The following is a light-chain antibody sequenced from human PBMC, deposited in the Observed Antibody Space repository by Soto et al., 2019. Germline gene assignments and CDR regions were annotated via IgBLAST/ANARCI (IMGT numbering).Light chain of an antibody. V-gene: IGLV2-14*01. Sequence: QSVLTQPASVSGSPGQSITISCSGTSRDIGGYNYVSWYQQHPGKAPKLMIYDVSNRPSGVSNRFSGSKSGNTASLTISGLQAEDEADYYCSSYTSSSTRGVFGGGTKLTVL. CDR1: SRDIGGYNY. J-gene: IGLJ2*01. CDR2: DVS. CDR3: SSYTSSSTRGV.